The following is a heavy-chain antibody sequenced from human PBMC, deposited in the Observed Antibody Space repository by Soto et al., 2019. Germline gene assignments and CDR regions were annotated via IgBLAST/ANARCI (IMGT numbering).Heavy chain of an antibody. D-gene: IGHD3-3*01. CDR3: ARDGRGYYDFWSGLYGMDV. Sequence: GGSLRLSCAASGGTFSSYSMNWVRQAPGQGLEWVSSISSSSSYVYYADSVKGRFTISRDNAKNSLYLQMNSLRAEDTAVYYCARDGRGYYDFWSGLYGMDVWGQGTTVTVSS. V-gene: IGHV3-21*01. CDR2: ISSSSSYV. CDR1: GGTFSSYS. J-gene: IGHJ6*02.